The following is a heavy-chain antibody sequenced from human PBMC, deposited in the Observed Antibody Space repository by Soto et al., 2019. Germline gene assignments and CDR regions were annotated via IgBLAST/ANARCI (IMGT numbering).Heavy chain of an antibody. CDR1: GFTVSSNY. Sequence: PGGSLRLSXAASGFTVSSNYMSWVRQAPGKGLEWVSVIYSGGSTYYADSVKGRFTISRDNSKNTLYLQMNSLRAEDTAVYYCAREGPYYYGSGSYYNGDAVDIWGQGTMVTVSS. V-gene: IGHV3-53*01. J-gene: IGHJ3*02. D-gene: IGHD3-10*01. CDR3: AREGPYYYGSGSYYNGDAVDI. CDR2: IYSGGST.